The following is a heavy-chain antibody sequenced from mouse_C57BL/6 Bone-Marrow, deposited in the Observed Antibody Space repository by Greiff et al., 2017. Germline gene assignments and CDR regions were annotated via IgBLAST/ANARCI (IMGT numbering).Heavy chain of an antibody. J-gene: IGHJ1*03. CDR1: GYTFTSYW. CDR2: IYPGSGST. V-gene: IGHV1-55*01. CDR3: AKPGNYGNYWYFDV. D-gene: IGHD2-1*01. Sequence: VQLQQPGAELVKPGASVKMSCKASGYTFTSYWITWVKQRPGQGLEWIGDIYPGSGSTNYNEKFKSKATRTVDTSSSTAYMQLSSLTSEDSAVYYCAKPGNYGNYWYFDVWGTGTTVTVSS.